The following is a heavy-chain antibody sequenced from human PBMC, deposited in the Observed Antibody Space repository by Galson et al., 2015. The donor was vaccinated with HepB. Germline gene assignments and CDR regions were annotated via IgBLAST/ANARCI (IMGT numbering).Heavy chain of an antibody. Sequence: SLRLSYAASGFTFSSYAMHWVRQAPGKGLEWVAVISYDGSNKYYADSVKGRFTISRDNSKNTLYLQMNSLRAEDTAVYYCARDLYIRAGGGGGSFLGYWGQGTLVTVSS. CDR1: GFTFSSYA. CDR2: ISYDGSNK. D-gene: IGHD1-26*01. J-gene: IGHJ4*02. V-gene: IGHV3-30*04. CDR3: ARDLYIRAGGGGGSFLGY.